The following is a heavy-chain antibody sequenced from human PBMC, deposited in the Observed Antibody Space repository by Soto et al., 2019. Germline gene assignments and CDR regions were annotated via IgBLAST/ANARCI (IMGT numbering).Heavy chain of an antibody. D-gene: IGHD4-4*01. CDR1: GGSMSSNY. CDR3: VSYRGAFYFDH. CDR2: VYYGGT. J-gene: IGHJ4*02. V-gene: IGHV4-59*01. Sequence: SETRSLTCTVSGGSMSSNYWSWIRQSPAKGLEWIGFVYYGGTNYNPSFESRVTMSVDTPKKQFSLELSDVTAADTAVYYCVSYRGAFYFDHWGQGTLVTVSS.